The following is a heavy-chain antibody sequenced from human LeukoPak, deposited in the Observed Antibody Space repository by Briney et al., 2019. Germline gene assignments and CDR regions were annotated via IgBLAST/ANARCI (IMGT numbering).Heavy chain of an antibody. Sequence: GGSLRLSCAASGFTFSSYAMSWVRQAPGKGLEWVSAISGSGGSTYYADSVKGRFTISRDNSKNTLYLQMNSLRAEDTAVYYCAKVDTAMVSEGYFDYWGQGTLATVSS. V-gene: IGHV3-23*01. CDR3: AKVDTAMVSEGYFDY. J-gene: IGHJ4*02. CDR2: ISGSGGST. D-gene: IGHD5-18*01. CDR1: GFTFSSYA.